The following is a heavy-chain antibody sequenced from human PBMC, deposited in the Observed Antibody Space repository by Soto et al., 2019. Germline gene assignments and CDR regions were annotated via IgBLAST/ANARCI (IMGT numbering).Heavy chain of an antibody. J-gene: IGHJ3*02. V-gene: IGHV4-59*01. CDR1: GGSIYTYY. CDR3: ARQIYYYNDNRAGLDI. D-gene: IGHD3-10*01. CDR2: IYYSGGT. Sequence: PSETLSLTCNVSGGSIYTYYWSWIRQPPGKGLEWIGFIYYSGGTNYNPSLKSRVTISVDTSRNQFSLKLSSVTAADTAVYYCARQIYYYNDNRAGLDIWGQGTMVTVSS.